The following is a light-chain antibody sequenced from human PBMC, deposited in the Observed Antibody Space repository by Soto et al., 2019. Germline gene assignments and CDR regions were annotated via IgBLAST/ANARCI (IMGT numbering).Light chain of an antibody. CDR2: LNSDGSH. V-gene: IGLV4-69*01. CDR1: SGHSSYA. CDR3: QIWGTGSQRV. Sequence: QPVLTQSPSASASLGASVKLTCTLSSGHSSYAIAWHQQQPEKGPRYLMKLNSDGSHSKGDGIPDRFSGSSSGAERYLTISSLQSDDEADSYCQIWGTGSQRVFGGGTKLTVL. J-gene: IGLJ2*01.